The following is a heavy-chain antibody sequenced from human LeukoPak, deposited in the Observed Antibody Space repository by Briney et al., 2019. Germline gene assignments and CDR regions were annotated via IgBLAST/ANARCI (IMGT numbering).Heavy chain of an antibody. Sequence: GGSLRLSCAASGFTFSTYAMSCVRQPPGKRLHWVSAITGSGGNTYYTHSVKGRFTISRDNSKNTVFLQMNSLRHEDTAIYYCVIWGDYDVLTGYYVSDYWGQGTLVTVSS. V-gene: IGHV3-23*01. CDR1: GFTFSTYA. D-gene: IGHD3-9*01. CDR2: ITGSGGNT. J-gene: IGHJ4*02. CDR3: VIWGDYDVLTGYYVSDY.